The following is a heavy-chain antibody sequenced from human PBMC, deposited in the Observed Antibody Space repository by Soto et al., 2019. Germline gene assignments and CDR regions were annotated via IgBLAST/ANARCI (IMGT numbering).Heavy chain of an antibody. D-gene: IGHD3-16*02. CDR1: GGTFSSYA. CDR2: IIPIFGTA. CDR3: ARDMITFGGVIGSHFDY. Sequence: QVQLVQSGAEVKKPGSSVKVSCKASGGTFSSYAISWVRQAPGQGLEWMGGIIPIFGTANYAQKFQGRVKSTAEESTRTAYMERSSLRYEDTAVYYCARDMITFGGVIGSHFDYWGQGTLVTVSS. J-gene: IGHJ4*02. V-gene: IGHV1-69*01.